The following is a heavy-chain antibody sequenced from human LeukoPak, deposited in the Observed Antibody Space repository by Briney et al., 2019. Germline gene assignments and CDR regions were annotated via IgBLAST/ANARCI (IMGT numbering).Heavy chain of an antibody. V-gene: IGHV3-30*04. CDR3: ARGLAYYYDYTAYFLDY. D-gene: IGHD3-22*01. CDR1: GFTFRSYA. CDR2: ISSDGSYK. Sequence: GSLRLSCAASGFTFRSYAIHWVRQAPGQGLEWVTIISSDGSYKNYADSVKGRFTISRDNSKNTLYLQMNSLRPEDTAVYYCARGLAYYYDYTAYFLDYWGQGTLVTVSS. J-gene: IGHJ4*02.